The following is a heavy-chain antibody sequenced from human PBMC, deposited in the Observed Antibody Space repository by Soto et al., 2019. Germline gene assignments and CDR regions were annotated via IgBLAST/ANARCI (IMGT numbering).Heavy chain of an antibody. J-gene: IGHJ5*02. CDR3: ARLERRNLFDP. CDR1: GYRFTSYW. Sequence: GESLKSSCKGSGYRFTSYWIGWVRQMPGKGLEWMGIIYPGDSDTRYSPSFQGQVTISADKSISTAYLQWSSLKASDTAMYDCARLERRNLFDPCGQGSLVIVSS. V-gene: IGHV5-51*01. D-gene: IGHD1-1*01. CDR2: IYPGDSDT.